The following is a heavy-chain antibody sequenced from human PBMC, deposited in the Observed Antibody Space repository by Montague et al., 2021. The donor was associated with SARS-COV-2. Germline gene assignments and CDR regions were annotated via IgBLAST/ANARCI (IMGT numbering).Heavy chain of an antibody. J-gene: IGHJ4*02. D-gene: IGHD6-13*01. CDR1: GDSVSNNRAT. CDR2: TYYRSMWKS. CDR3: VRGIEAAGSYDY. Sequence: CAISGDSVSNNRATWNWLRQSPSRGLEWLGRTYYRSMWKSDYARAVKSRIAINPDTSKNQFSLQLSSVTPEDTALYYCVRGIEAAGSYDYWGQGTLVTVSS. V-gene: IGHV6-1*01.